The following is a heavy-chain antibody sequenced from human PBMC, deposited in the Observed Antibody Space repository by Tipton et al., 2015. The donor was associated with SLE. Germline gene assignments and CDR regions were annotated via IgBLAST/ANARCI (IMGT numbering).Heavy chain of an antibody. D-gene: IGHD3-16*02. CDR2: ISGSGGST. Sequence: SLRLSCAASGFTFSRSAMSWVRQAPGKGLEWVSGISGSGGSTYFADSAKGRFTVSRDNSKNTLFLQMSSLRAEDTAVYYCAKDQRDRYDRSGSFAYWGQGTLVTVSS. V-gene: IGHV3-23*01. J-gene: IGHJ4*02. CDR1: GFTFSRSA. CDR3: AKDQRDRYDRSGSFAY.